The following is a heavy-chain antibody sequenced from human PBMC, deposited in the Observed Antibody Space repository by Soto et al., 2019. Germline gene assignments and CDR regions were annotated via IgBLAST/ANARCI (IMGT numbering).Heavy chain of an antibody. D-gene: IGHD3-16*02. Sequence: GASVKVSCKASGYTFTSYMMHWVRQAPGQSLEWMGWINAGNGNTKYSQKSQDRVTITRDTSASTAYMELSSLRSEDTAVYYCARGDYVWGSYRPPNDYWGQGTLVTVSS. CDR1: GYTFTSYM. J-gene: IGHJ4*02. V-gene: IGHV1-3*01. CDR3: ARGDYVWGSYRPPNDY. CDR2: INAGNGNT.